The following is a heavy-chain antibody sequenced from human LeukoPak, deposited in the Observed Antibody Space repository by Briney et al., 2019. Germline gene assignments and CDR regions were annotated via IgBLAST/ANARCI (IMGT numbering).Heavy chain of an antibody. V-gene: IGHV3-13*04. CDR3: ARERMDDSSGKALQYLDY. CDR2: IDTVGDT. Sequence: GGSLRLSCSASGFTFSSYDMHWVRQVTGKGLEWISAIDTVGDTYYPGSVKGRFIISRENAKNSLYLQLNSLRAGDTPVYYCARERMDDSSGKALQYLDYWGQGTLVTVSS. D-gene: IGHD3-22*01. J-gene: IGHJ4*02. CDR1: GFTFSSYD.